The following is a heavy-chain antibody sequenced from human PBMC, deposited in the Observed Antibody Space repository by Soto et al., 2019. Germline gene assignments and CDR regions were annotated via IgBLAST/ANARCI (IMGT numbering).Heavy chain of an antibody. CDR3: ARAAAYYDYVWGSSRSVSWFDP. CDR1: GGSISSYY. D-gene: IGHD3-16*02. CDR2: IYYSGST. V-gene: IGHV4-59*01. J-gene: IGHJ5*02. Sequence: QVQLQESGPGLVKPSETLSLTCTVSGGSISSYYWSWIRQPPGKGLEWIGYIYYSGSTNYNPSLKSRVTIPVDTSKTQFSLQLGSVTAADTAVYYCARAAAYYDYVWGSSRSVSWFDPWGQGTLVTVSS.